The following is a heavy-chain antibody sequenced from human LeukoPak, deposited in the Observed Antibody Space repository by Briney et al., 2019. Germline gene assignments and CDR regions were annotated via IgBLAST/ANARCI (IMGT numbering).Heavy chain of an antibody. Sequence: GSLRLSCAASGFTFSSYSMNWVRQAPGKGLEWVAVISYDGSNKYYADSVKGRFTISRDNSKNTLYLQMNSLRAEDTAVYYCARDYRTAMVNDYWGQGTLVTVSS. CDR2: ISYDGSNK. J-gene: IGHJ4*02. D-gene: IGHD5-18*01. CDR1: GFTFSSYS. CDR3: ARDYRTAMVNDY. V-gene: IGHV3-30*03.